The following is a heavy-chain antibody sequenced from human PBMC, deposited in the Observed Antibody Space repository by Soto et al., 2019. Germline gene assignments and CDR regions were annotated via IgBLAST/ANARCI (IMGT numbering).Heavy chain of an antibody. CDR1: VGSISSYY. CDR3: ASGYSGYDLQA. J-gene: IGHJ5*02. CDR2: IYYSGSN. D-gene: IGHD5-12*01. Sequence: SETLSLTCTVSVGSISSYYWSLIRQPPGKGLECIGYIYYSGSNNYNPSLKSRVTISVDTSKHQFSLKLSSVTAADTAVYYCASGYSGYDLQAWGQGTLVTVSS. V-gene: IGHV4-59*01.